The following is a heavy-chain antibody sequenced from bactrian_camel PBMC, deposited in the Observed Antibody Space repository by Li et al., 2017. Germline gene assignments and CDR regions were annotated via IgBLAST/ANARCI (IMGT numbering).Heavy chain of an antibody. J-gene: IGHJ4*01. CDR1: GFTFSTND. V-gene: IGHV3-2*01. Sequence: HVQLVESGGGLVQPGESLRLSCVVSGFTFSTNDMSWVRQAPGKGLEWVSSIDSGGSYTYYADSVKGRFTISRDNAKNTVHLQMNSLKSEDTALYYCATGGMDRLHVDWGQGTQVTVS. CDR2: IDSGGSYT. CDR3: ATGGMDRLHVD.